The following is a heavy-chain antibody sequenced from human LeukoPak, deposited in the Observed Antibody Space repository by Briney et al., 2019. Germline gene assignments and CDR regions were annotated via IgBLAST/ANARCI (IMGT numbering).Heavy chain of an antibody. CDR1: GYTFTGYY. J-gene: IGHJ5*02. Sequence: GASVKVSCKASGYTFTGYYMHWVRQAPGQGLEWMGWINPNSGGTNYAQKFQDRVTMTRDTSISTAYMELSRLRSDDTAVYYCARDLRYYSGSYSNWFDPWGQGTLVTVSS. D-gene: IGHD1-26*01. CDR3: ARDLRYYSGSYSNWFDP. V-gene: IGHV1-2*02. CDR2: INPNSGGT.